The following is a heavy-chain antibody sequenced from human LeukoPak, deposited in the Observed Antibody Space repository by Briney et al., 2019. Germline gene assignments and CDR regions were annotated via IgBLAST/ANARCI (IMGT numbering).Heavy chain of an antibody. CDR3: ARLHTISGVIVWYFDL. D-gene: IGHD3-3*01. J-gene: IGHJ2*01. Sequence: GSLRLSCAASGFTFSTYAMNWVRQAPGKGLEWVSYISYSSSTIYYADSVKGRFTISRDNAKNSLYLQMNSVRPEDTAVYYCARLHTISGVIVWYFDLWGRGTLVTVSS. V-gene: IGHV3-48*01. CDR2: ISYSSSTI. CDR1: GFTFSTYA.